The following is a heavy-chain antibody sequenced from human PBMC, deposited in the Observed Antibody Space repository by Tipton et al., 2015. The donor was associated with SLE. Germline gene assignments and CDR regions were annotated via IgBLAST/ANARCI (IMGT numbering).Heavy chain of an antibody. V-gene: IGHV4-59*02. CDR3: ARGREWNWSPYYMDV. D-gene: IGHD1-1*01. Sequence: TLSLTCTVSGDSVKSRYWIWVRQPAGRGLEWLAYRFHDGNINYNPSLKTRLTMAVDTSRDQFSPTLNSVTAADTGIYYCARGREWNWSPYYMDVWGKGTTVTVSS. CDR1: GDSVKSRY. CDR2: RFHDGNI. J-gene: IGHJ6*03.